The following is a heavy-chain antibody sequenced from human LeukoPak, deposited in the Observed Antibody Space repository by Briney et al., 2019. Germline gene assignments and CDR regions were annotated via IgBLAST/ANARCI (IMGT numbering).Heavy chain of an antibody. CDR1: GYTFTGYY. V-gene: IGHV1-2*06. CDR2: INPNSGGT. CDR3: AKVGGYSNSRHAFDI. J-gene: IGHJ3*02. Sequence: ASVKVSCRASGYTFTGYYMHWVRQAPGQGLEWMGRINPNSGGTNYAQKFQGRVTMTRDTSISTAYMELSRLVSDDTAVYYCAKVGGYSNSRHAFDIWGQGTMVTVSS. D-gene: IGHD4-11*01.